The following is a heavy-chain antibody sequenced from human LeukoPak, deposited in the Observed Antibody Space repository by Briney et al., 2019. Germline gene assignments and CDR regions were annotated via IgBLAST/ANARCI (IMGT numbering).Heavy chain of an antibody. J-gene: IGHJ5*02. D-gene: IGHD3-22*01. CDR3: TRDYCDSSGYYGVNWFDP. CDR1: GGSISSYY. V-gene: IGHV4-59*01. Sequence: MSSETLSLTCTVSGGSISSYYWSWIRQPPGKGLEWIGYIYYSGSTNYNPSLKSRVTISVDTSKNQFSLKLSSVTAADTAVYYCTRDYCDSSGYYGVNWFDPWGQGTLVTVSS. CDR2: IYYSGST.